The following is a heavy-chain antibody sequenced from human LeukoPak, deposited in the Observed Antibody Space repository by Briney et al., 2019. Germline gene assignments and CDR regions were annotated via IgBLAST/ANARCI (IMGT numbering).Heavy chain of an antibody. Sequence: SETLSLTCAVSGGSISSSNWWSWVRQPPGKGLEWIGEIYHSGSINYNPSLKSRVTISVDKSKNQFSLKLSSVTAADTAVYYCARSSQRQWLVRGYFDYWGQGTLVTVSS. J-gene: IGHJ4*02. D-gene: IGHD6-19*01. CDR2: IYHSGSI. CDR3: ARSSQRQWLVRGYFDY. V-gene: IGHV4-4*02. CDR1: GGSISSSNW.